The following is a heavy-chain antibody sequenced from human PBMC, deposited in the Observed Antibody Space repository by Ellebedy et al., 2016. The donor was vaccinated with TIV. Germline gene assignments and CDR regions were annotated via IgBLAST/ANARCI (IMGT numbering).Heavy chain of an antibody. D-gene: IGHD6-19*01. V-gene: IGHV1-18*04. Sequence: ASVKVSXKASGYTFTSYGISWVRQAPGQGLEWMGWISAYNGNTNYAQKLQGRVTMTTDTSTSTAYMELRSLRSDDTAVYYCARDQRPSSIAVAGTNPEYWGQGTLVTVSS. J-gene: IGHJ4*02. CDR1: GYTFTSYG. CDR3: ARDQRPSSIAVAGTNPEY. CDR2: ISAYNGNT.